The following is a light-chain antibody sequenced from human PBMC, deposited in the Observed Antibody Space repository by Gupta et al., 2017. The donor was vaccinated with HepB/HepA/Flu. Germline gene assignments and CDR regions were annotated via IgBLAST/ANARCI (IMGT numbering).Light chain of an antibody. J-gene: IGKJ4*01. CDR1: QCLLHSNGYNY. CDR2: LGS. CDR3: MQALQTPLT. V-gene: IGKV2-28*01. Sequence: DIVMTQSALSLPVTPGEPASISCRSSQCLLHSNGYNYLDWYRQKPGQSPQLLIYLGSNRASGVPDRFSGSGSGTDFTLKISRVEAEDVGVYYCMQALQTPLTFGGGTKVEIK.